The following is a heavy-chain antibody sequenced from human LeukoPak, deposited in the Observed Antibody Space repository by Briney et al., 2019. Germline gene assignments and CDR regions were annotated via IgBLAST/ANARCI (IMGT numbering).Heavy chain of an antibody. J-gene: IGHJ5*02. CDR3: ARDKYQLLSNKWFDP. Sequence: SETLSLTCTVSGDSISSGYYWGWIRQPPGKGLEWIGSIYHSGSTYYNPSLKSRVTISVDTTKNQFSLKLSSVTAADTAVYYCARDKYQLLSNKWFDPWGQGTLVTVSS. CDR1: GDSISSGYY. V-gene: IGHV4-38-2*02. CDR2: IYHSGST. D-gene: IGHD2-2*01.